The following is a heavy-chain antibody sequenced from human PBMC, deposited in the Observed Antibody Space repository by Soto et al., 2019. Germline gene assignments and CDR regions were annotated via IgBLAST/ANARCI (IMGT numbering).Heavy chain of an antibody. Sequence: GGSLRLSCAASGFTFSSYAMSWVRQAPGKGLEWVSAISGSGGSTYYADSVKGRFTISRDNSKNTLYLQMNSLRAEDTAVYYCARTYSGYDPSYYYYGMDVWGQGTTVTVSS. CDR2: ISGSGGST. J-gene: IGHJ6*02. V-gene: IGHV3-23*01. D-gene: IGHD5-12*01. CDR3: ARTYSGYDPSYYYYGMDV. CDR1: GFTFSSYA.